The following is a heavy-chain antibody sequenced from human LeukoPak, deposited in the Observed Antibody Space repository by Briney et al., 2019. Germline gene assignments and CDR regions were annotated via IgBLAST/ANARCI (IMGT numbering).Heavy chain of an antibody. CDR3: GSDPNGDYVGALGY. D-gene: IGHD2-8*01. Sequence: PGGSLRLSCVDSGFTFSSYALAWVRQAPGKGLEWVAAVTSPGVGTHYAESVKGRFTISRDNSRNTMYLQVNSLRAEDTAVYFCGSDPNGDYVGALGYWGRGTLVTVSS. CDR2: VTSPGVGT. CDR1: GFTFSSYA. J-gene: IGHJ4*01. V-gene: IGHV3-23*01.